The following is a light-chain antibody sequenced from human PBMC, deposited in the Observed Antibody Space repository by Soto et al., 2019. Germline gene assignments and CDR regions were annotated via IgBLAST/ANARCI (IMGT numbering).Light chain of an antibody. Sequence: EIVMTQSPATLSVSPGERATLSCRVSQSVSSDLAWYQQKPGQAPRLLIYGASTRATGIPARFSGSGSGTEFTLTISSLQSEDFAVYFCHQYNNWPPLTFGGGTKVEIK. CDR3: HQYNNWPPLT. CDR1: QSVSSD. V-gene: IGKV3-15*01. J-gene: IGKJ4*01. CDR2: GAS.